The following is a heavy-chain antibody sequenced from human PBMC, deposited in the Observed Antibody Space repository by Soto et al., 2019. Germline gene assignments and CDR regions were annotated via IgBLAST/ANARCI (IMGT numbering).Heavy chain of an antibody. J-gene: IGHJ4*02. CDR1: GFTFSSDW. CDR2: IKQDVSEK. V-gene: IGHV3-7*03. Sequence: GGSLRLSCAASGFTFSSDWMSWVRQAPGKGLEWVANIKQDVSEKYYVDSVKGRFTISRDNSKNSVYLQMNSLRSEDTAVYYCATVYSSGWWTYYFDYWGQGTLVTVSS. CDR3: ATVYSSGWWTYYFDY. D-gene: IGHD6-19*01.